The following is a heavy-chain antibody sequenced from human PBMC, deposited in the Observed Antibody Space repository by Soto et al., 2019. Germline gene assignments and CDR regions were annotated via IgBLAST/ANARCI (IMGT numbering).Heavy chain of an antibody. D-gene: IGHD3-9*01. CDR2: IIPILGIA. CDR1: GGTFSSYT. J-gene: IGHJ5*02. CDR3: ARDVTGYDILTGYYGPRWFDP. V-gene: IGHV1-69*04. Sequence: SVKVSCKASGGTFSSYTISWVRQAPGQGLEWMGRIIPILGIANYAQKFQGRVTITADKSTSTAYMELSSLRSEDTAVYYCARDVTGYDILTGYYGPRWFDPWGQGTLVTVSS.